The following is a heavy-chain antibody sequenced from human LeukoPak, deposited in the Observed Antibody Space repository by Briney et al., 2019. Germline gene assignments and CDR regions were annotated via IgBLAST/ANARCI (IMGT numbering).Heavy chain of an antibody. Sequence: GGSLRLSCAASGFTFSSYEMNWVRQAPGKGLEWVSYISSSGSTIYYADSVKGRFTISRDNAKNSLYLQMNSLRAEDTAVYYCAGDVVRGVYGMDVWGKGTTVTVSS. CDR3: AGDVVRGVYGMDV. J-gene: IGHJ6*04. V-gene: IGHV3-48*03. CDR2: ISSSGSTI. D-gene: IGHD3-10*01. CDR1: GFTFSSYE.